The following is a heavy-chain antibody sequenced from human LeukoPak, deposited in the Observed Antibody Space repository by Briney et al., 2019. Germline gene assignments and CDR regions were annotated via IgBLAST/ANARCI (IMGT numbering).Heavy chain of an antibody. D-gene: IGHD3-10*01. J-gene: IGHJ4*02. CDR3: ARVGRDMVRGVNLDY. CDR2: IYYSGST. V-gene: IGHV4-39*07. CDR1: GGSISSSSYY. Sequence: SETLSLTCTVSGGSISSSSYYWGWIRQPPGKGLEWIGSIYYSGSTYYNPSIKSRVTISVDTSKNQFSLKLSSVTAADTAVYYCARVGRDMVRGVNLDYWGQGTLVTVSS.